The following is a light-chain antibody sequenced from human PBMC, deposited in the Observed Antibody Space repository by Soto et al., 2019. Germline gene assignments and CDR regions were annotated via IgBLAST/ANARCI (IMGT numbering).Light chain of an antibody. CDR1: SSDVGGYNL. Sequence: QAVVTQPASVSGSPGQSITISCTGTSSDVGGYNLVSWYQQHPGKAPQLIIYEATKRPSGISDRFSASKSGETASLTISGLQAEDEADYHCCSYAGSRTWVFGGGTKLTVL. V-gene: IGLV2-23*01. CDR2: EAT. J-gene: IGLJ3*02. CDR3: CSYAGSRTWV.